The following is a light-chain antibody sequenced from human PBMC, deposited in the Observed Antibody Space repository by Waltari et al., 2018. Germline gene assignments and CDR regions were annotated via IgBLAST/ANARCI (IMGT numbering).Light chain of an antibody. Sequence: QAVVTQEPSLTVSPGGTVTLTCGSSTGAVTSGHYPYWFHQKPGQAPRTLIYDTSNKHSWTPARCSGSLRGGKAALTLSGAQPEDEAEYYCLLYYSGVRVFGGGTKLTVL. V-gene: IGLV7-46*01. CDR3: LLYYSGVRV. CDR1: TGAVTSGHY. CDR2: DTS. J-gene: IGLJ3*02.